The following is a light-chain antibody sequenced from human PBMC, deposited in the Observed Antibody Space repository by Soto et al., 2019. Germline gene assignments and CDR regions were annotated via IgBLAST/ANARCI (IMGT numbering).Light chain of an antibody. Sequence: QSVLSQPRSVSGSPGQSVTISCTGTSSDVGGYNFVSWYQHHPGEAPKVLIYDVSKRPSGVPDRFSGSKSGNTASLTISGLQAEDEADYHCCSYAGTYTYVVFGGGTKVTVL. J-gene: IGLJ2*01. CDR2: DVS. CDR1: SSDVGGYNF. CDR3: CSYAGTYTYVV. V-gene: IGLV2-11*01.